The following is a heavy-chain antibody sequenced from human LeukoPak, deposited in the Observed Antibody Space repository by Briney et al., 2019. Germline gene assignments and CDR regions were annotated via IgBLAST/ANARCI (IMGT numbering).Heavy chain of an antibody. CDR3: AKTPAPVFGSKCYFDY. CDR2: ICGSGVNT. J-gene: IGHJ4*02. CDR1: GFTFSSYV. Sequence: PGGSLRLSCAGSGFTFSSYVMSWVRQAPGKGLEWVSVICGSGVNTDYADSVKGRFTISRDNSKNTLYLQMNSLRAEETAVYYCAKTPAPVFGSKCYFDYWGQGTLVTVCS. V-gene: IGHV3-23*01. D-gene: IGHD3-3*01.